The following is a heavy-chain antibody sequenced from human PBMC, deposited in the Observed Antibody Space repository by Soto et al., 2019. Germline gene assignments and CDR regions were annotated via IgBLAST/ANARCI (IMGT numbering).Heavy chain of an antibody. CDR3: ARDINLEWIRGWFDP. J-gene: IGHJ5*02. CDR1: GCTFTSDG. D-gene: IGHD3-3*01. Sequence: ASVKVSCKASGCTFTSDGISWVRQAPGQGLEWMGWISAYNGNTNYAQKLQGRVTMTTDTSTSTAYMELRSLRSDDTAVYYCARDINLEWIRGWFDPWGQGTLVTVSS. CDR2: ISAYNGNT. V-gene: IGHV1-18*01.